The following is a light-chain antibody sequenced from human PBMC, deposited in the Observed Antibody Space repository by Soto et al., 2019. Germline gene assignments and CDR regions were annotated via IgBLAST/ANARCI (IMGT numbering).Light chain of an antibody. CDR3: HQTYSTPQT. V-gene: IGKV1-39*01. CDR2: SAS. J-gene: IGKJ1*01. CDR1: QHVDRY. Sequence: DIQMTQSPSSLSASVGDSVTITCRTSQHVDRYLSWYQQIPGRAPKLLIYSASSLVSGVPPRFRGSASGTEFTRSISSLQREDFGTYYCHQTYSTPQTFGQGTRVEIK.